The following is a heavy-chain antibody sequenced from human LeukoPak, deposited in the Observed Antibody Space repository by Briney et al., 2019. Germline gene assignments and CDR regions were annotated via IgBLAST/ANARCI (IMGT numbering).Heavy chain of an antibody. Sequence: ASVKVSCKASGYTFTGHYMHWVRQAPGKGLEWMGGFDPEDGETIYAQKFQGRVTMTEDTSTDTAYMELSSLRSEDTAVYYCATMYYYDSSGYYYVLGYFDYWGQGTLVTVSS. J-gene: IGHJ4*02. CDR3: ATMYYYDSSGYYYVLGYFDY. CDR2: FDPEDGET. V-gene: IGHV1-24*01. CDR1: GYTFTGHY. D-gene: IGHD3-22*01.